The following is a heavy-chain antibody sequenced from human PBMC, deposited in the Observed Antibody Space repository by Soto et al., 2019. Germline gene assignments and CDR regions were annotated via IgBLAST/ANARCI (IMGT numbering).Heavy chain of an antibody. D-gene: IGHD2-21*02. Sequence: GGSLRLSWSASGFTFSSYAMHWVRQAPGKGLEYVSAISSNGGSTYYADSVKGRFTISRDNSKNTLYLQMSSLRAEDTAVYYCVKENYCCGGDCHNWFDPWGQGTLVTVSS. CDR3: VKENYCCGGDCHNWFDP. V-gene: IGHV3-64D*06. CDR1: GFTFSSYA. CDR2: ISSNGGST. J-gene: IGHJ5*02.